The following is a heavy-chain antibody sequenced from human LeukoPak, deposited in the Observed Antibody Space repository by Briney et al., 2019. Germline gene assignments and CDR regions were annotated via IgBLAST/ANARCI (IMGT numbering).Heavy chain of an antibody. D-gene: IGHD3-10*01. J-gene: IGHJ3*02. Sequence: HGESLKISCKGSGYSFTSYWIGWVRQMPGKGLERMGIIYPGDSDTRYSPSFQGQVTISADKSISTAYLQWSSLKASDSAMYYCATNTMFRGIHAFDIWGQGTMVTVSS. CDR1: GYSFTSYW. CDR3: ATNTMFRGIHAFDI. V-gene: IGHV5-51*01. CDR2: IYPGDSDT.